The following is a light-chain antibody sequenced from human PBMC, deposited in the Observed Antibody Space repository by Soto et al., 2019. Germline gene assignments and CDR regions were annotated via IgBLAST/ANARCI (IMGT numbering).Light chain of an antibody. V-gene: IGLV2-14*01. CDR1: SSDIGGYNY. CDR3: SSYTTSSTVVV. J-gene: IGLJ2*01. CDR2: GVS. Sequence: QSALTQPASVSGSPGQSITISCTGTSSDIGGYNYVSWYQQYPGKAPKLMIFGVSDRPSGVSNRFSGSKSVNTASLTISGLQAEDEADYYCSSYTTSSTVVVFGGGTKLTVL.